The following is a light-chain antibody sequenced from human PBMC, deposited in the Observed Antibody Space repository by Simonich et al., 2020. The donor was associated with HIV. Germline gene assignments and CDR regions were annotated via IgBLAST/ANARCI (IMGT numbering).Light chain of an antibody. Sequence: EIVLTQSPATLSLSPGERATLSCRASQSVSSYLAWYQQKPGHAPRLLIYDASNRATGIPARFSGSGSGTDFTLTISRLEPEDFAVYYCQQRSNWPLTFGGGTKVEIK. J-gene: IGKJ4*01. CDR2: DAS. V-gene: IGKV3-11*01. CDR3: QQRSNWPLT. CDR1: QSVSSY.